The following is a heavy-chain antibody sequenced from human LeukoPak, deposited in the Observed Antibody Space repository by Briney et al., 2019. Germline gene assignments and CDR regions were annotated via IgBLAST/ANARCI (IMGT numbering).Heavy chain of an antibody. CDR2: ISDSGGST. CDR1: GFTFSSYA. Sequence: GGSLRLSCAASGFTFSSYAMSWVRQAPGKGLEWVSAISDSGGSTYYADSVKGRFTISRDNSKNTLYLQMNSLRAEDTAVYYCAKDVYSGHLDSTTYFDYWGQGTLVTVSS. V-gene: IGHV3-23*01. CDR3: AKDVYSGHLDSTTYFDY. J-gene: IGHJ4*02. D-gene: IGHD5-12*01.